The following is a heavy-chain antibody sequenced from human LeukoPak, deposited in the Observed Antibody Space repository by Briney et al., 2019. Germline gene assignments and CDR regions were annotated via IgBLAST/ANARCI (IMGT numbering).Heavy chain of an antibody. CDR2: INGSGGST. Sequence: GGSLRLSCAASGFTFSSCAMSWVRQAPGKGLEWVSAINGSGGSTYYADSVKGRFTISRDNSKNTLYLQMNSLRAEDTAVYYCASAPMIVVVITTERNYWGQGTLVTVSS. CDR3: ASAPMIVVVITTERNY. D-gene: IGHD3-22*01. V-gene: IGHV3-23*01. CDR1: GFTFSSCA. J-gene: IGHJ4*02.